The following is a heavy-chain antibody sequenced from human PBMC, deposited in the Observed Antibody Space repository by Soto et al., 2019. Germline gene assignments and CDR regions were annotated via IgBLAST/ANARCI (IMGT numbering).Heavy chain of an antibody. V-gene: IGHV4-39*01. Sequence: SETLSLTCTVSGGSISSSSYYWGWIRQPPGKGLEWIGSIYYSGSTYYNPSLKSRVTISVDTSKNQFSLKLSSVTAADTAVYYCARRWELYFDYWGQGTLVTVSS. CDR3: ARRWELYFDY. D-gene: IGHD1-26*01. J-gene: IGHJ4*02. CDR2: IYYSGST. CDR1: GGSISSSSYY.